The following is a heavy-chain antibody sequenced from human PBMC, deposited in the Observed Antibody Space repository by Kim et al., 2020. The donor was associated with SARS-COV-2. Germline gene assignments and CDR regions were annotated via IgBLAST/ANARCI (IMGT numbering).Heavy chain of an antibody. D-gene: IGHD1-20*01. V-gene: IGHV3-73*01. J-gene: IGHJ3*02. Sequence: ASSVKGMFTISRDDSKNTAYLQMNGLKTEDTAVYYCTRAYNWNDVNAFDIWGQGTMVTVSS. CDR3: TRAYNWNDVNAFDI.